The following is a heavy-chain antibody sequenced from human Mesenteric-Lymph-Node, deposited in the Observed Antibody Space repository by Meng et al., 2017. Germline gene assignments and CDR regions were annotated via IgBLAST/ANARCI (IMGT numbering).Heavy chain of an antibody. D-gene: IGHD6-19*01. CDR1: GYSISSGYC. Sequence: GSLRLSCTVSGYSISSGYCWGWIRQPPGKGLECIGSIYHSGSTYYNPSLKSRVTISVDTSKNQFSLQLSSVTAADTAVYYCARKGIAVAGTLAFDYWGQGTLVTVSS. CDR2: IYHSGST. J-gene: IGHJ4*02. V-gene: IGHV4-38-2*02. CDR3: ARKGIAVAGTLAFDY.